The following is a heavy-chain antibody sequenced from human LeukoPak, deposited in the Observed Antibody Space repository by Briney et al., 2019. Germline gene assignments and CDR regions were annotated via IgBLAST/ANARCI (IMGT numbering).Heavy chain of an antibody. Sequence: SETLSLTCSVSGGSISSTNYYWVWIRQPPGKELEWIGTIYYSGNTFYNSSLKSRVTISVDTSKNQFSLKLNSVTAADTAVYYCARTMRMDRYGPFDYWGQGTLVTVSS. CDR3: ARTMRMDRYGPFDY. D-gene: IGHD5-18*01. J-gene: IGHJ4*02. CDR1: GGSISSTNYY. CDR2: IYYSGNT. V-gene: IGHV4-39*01.